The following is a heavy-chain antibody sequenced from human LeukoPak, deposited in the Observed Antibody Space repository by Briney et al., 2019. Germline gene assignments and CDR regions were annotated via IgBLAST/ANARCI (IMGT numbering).Heavy chain of an antibody. CDR2: ISYDGSNK. CDR1: GFTFSSYA. D-gene: IGHD1-14*01. V-gene: IGHV3-30-3*01. CDR3: ARGPERTPTNQHPKMEFDY. J-gene: IGHJ4*02. Sequence: GGSLRLSCAASGFTFSSYAMHLVRQAPGKGLEWVAVISYDGSNKYYADSVKGRFTISRDNSKNTLYLQMNSLRAEDTAVYYCARGPERTPTNQHPKMEFDYWGQGTLVTVSS.